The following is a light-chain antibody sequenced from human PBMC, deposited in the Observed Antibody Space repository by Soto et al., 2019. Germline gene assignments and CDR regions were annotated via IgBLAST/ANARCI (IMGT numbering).Light chain of an antibody. Sequence: QSALTQPASVSGSPGQSITISCTGTSSDVGGYEFVSWYQQHTGKAPKLMIYEVSNRPSGVSSRFSGSKSGNTASLTISGLQAEDEADYYCGSYTGSIYVFGTGTKVTVL. V-gene: IGLV2-14*01. CDR1: SSDVGGYEF. CDR3: GSYTGSIYV. CDR2: EVS. J-gene: IGLJ1*01.